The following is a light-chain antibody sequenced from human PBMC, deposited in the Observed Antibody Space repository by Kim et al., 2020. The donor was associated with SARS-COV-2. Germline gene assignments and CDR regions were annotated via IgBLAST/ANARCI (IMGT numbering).Light chain of an antibody. V-gene: IGKV1-16*01. Sequence: ASEGDTVTITCRASQGIANSLAWFQQKPGKAPKSLIYAASTLQSGVPSRFGGTGSRTYFTLTITSLQPEDSATYYCQQYNTYTWTFGQGTKVDIK. CDR1: QGIANS. CDR3: QQYNTYTWT. CDR2: AAS. J-gene: IGKJ1*01.